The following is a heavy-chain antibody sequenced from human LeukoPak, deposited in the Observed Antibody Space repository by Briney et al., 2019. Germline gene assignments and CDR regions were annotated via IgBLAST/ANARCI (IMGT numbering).Heavy chain of an antibody. CDR1: GYTFTSYG. V-gene: IGHV1-18*01. J-gene: IGHJ3*02. CDR2: ISAYNGNT. D-gene: IGHD1-26*01. CDR3: ARVAGASDRRDAFDI. Sequence: ASVKVSCKASGYTFTSYGISWVRQAPGQGLEWMGWISAYNGNTNYAQKIQGRVTMTTDTSTSTAYMELRSLRSDDTAVYYCARVAGASDRRDAFDIWGQGIMVTVSS.